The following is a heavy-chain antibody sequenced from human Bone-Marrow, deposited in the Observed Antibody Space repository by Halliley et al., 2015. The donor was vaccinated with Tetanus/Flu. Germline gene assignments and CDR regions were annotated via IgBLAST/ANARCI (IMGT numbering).Heavy chain of an antibody. D-gene: IGHD4-17*01. CDR3: TSSPFHYESDY. Sequence: KGLEWVSSIYSSSSYIYYADSVKGRFTISRDNAKNSLYLEMNSLRTEDTAIYYCTSSPFHYESDYWGQGTRVTVSS. J-gene: IGHJ4*02. CDR2: IYSSSSYI. V-gene: IGHV3-21*01.